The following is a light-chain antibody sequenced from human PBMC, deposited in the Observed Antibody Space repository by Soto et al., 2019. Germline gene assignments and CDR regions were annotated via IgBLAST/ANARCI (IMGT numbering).Light chain of an antibody. CDR2: DTD. CDR1: NSNIGKNY. CDR3: ATWDSSLSAVV. V-gene: IGLV1-51*01. Sequence: QLVLTQSPSVSAAPGQKVTISCSGSNSNIGKNYVSWYQQLPGTAPKVLIYDTDKRPSGIPDRFSGSKSGTSATLGITGLQTGDEADYYCATWDSSLSAVVFGGGTKVTVL. J-gene: IGLJ2*01.